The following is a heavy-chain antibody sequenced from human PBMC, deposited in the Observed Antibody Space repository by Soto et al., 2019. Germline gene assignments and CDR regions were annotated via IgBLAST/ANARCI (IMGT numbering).Heavy chain of an antibody. CDR2: INPNSGGT. V-gene: IGHV1-2*04. J-gene: IGHJ4*02. CDR1: GYTFTGYY. D-gene: IGHD3-9*01. CDR3: ARGNYDILTGYYSSFDY. Sequence: ASVKVSCKASGYTFTGYYMHWVRQAPGQGLEWMGWINPNSGGTNYAQKFQGWVTMTRDTSISTAYMELSRPRSDDTAVYYCARGNYDILTGYYSSFDYWGQGTLVTVSS.